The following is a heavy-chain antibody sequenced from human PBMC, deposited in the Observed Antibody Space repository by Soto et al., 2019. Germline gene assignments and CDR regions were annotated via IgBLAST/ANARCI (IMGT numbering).Heavy chain of an antibody. Sequence: PGESLKISCKGSGYSFTSYWIGWVRQMPGKGLEWMGTIFPGDSDIRYSPPFQGQVTISVDKSISTAYLQWSSLKASDTATYFCARSSSSYHGSLDVGGKGTRVPVPS. CDR3: ARSSSSYHGSLDV. CDR1: GYSFTSYW. J-gene: IGHJ6*04. D-gene: IGHD3-22*01. V-gene: IGHV5-51*01. CDR2: IFPGDSDI.